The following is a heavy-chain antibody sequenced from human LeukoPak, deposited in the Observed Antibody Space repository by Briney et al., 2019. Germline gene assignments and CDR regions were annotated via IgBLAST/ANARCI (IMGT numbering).Heavy chain of an antibody. CDR2: IYYSGST. CDR3: ARVLRRGVVVIAIDY. CDR1: GGSISSGGYY. D-gene: IGHD2-21*01. J-gene: IGHJ4*02. Sequence: PSQTLSLTCTFSGGSISSGGYYWSWIRQHPGKGLEWIGYIYYSGSTYYNPSLKSRVTISVDTSKNQFSLKLSSVTAADTAVYYCARVLRRGVVVIAIDYWGQGTLVTVSS. V-gene: IGHV4-31*03.